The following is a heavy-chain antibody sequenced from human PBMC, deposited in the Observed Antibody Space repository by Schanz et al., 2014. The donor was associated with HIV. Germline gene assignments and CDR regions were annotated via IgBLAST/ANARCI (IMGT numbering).Heavy chain of an antibody. V-gene: IGHV3-30*03. J-gene: IGHJ4*02. Sequence: QVQLVESGGGVVQPGRSLRLSCAASGFTFRNFGMHWVRQAPGKGLEWVAVISYDGSNKYYADSVKGRFTISRDNSKNTLYLQMNSLRAEDTALYYCARGGTTDYLDNWGQGTLVTVSS. CDR2: ISYDGSNK. CDR1: GFTFRNFG. D-gene: IGHD4-17*01. CDR3: ARGGTTDYLDN.